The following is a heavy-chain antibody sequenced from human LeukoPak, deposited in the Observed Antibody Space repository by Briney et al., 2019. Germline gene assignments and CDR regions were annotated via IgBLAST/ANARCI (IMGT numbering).Heavy chain of an antibody. J-gene: IGHJ6*03. CDR3: ARDRGYSGYDFPRMDV. CDR2: ISSSGSTI. D-gene: IGHD5-12*01. CDR1: GFTFSSYE. Sequence: GGSLRLSCAASGFTFSSYEMNWVRQAPGKGLEWVSYISSSGSTIYYADSVKGRFTISRDNAKNSLYLQMNSLRAEDTAVYYCARDRGYSGYDFPRMDVWGKGTTVTVSS. V-gene: IGHV3-48*03.